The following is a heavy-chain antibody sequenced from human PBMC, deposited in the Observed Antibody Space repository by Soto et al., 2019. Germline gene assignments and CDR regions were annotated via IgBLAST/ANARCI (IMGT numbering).Heavy chain of an antibody. CDR3: ARHSPYCSSTSCYGYNWFDP. CDR2: IYPGDSDT. Sequence: RGESLKISCXGSGYSFTSYWIGWVRQMPGKGLEWMGIIYPGDSDTRYSPSFQGQVTISADKSISTAYLQWSSLKASDTAMYYCARHSPYCSSTSCYGYNWFDPWGQGTLVTVSS. J-gene: IGHJ5*02. CDR1: GYSFTSYW. V-gene: IGHV5-51*01. D-gene: IGHD2-2*01.